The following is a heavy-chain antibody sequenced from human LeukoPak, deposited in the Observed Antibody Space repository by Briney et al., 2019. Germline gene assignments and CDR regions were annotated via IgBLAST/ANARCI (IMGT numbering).Heavy chain of an antibody. V-gene: IGHV4-39*07. CDR2: IYYSGST. CDR1: GGSISSSSYY. J-gene: IGHJ4*02. D-gene: IGHD3-22*01. Sequence: SETLSLTCTVSGGSISSSSYYWGWIRQPPGKGLEWIGSIYYSGSTNYNPSLKSRVTISVDTSKNQFSLKLSSVTAADTAVYYCASTQITMIVVDAGFDYWGQGTLVTVST. CDR3: ASTQITMIVVDAGFDY.